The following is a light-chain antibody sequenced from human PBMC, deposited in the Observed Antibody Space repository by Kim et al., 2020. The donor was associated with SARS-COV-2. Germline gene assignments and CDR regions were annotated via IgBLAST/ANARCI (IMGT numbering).Light chain of an antibody. CDR3: QAWDGSHVV. Sequence: SYELTQPPSVSVSPGQTASITCSGDKLGHKYVCWYHQKPGQSPVLVIYEDSKRPSGIPERFSGSNSGNTATLTISETQAMDEADYYCQAWDGSHVVFGGGTQLTVL. CDR2: EDS. CDR1: KLGHKY. V-gene: IGLV3-1*01. J-gene: IGLJ2*01.